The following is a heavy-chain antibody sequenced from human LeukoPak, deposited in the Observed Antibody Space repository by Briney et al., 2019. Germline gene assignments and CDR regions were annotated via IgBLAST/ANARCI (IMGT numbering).Heavy chain of an antibody. Sequence: GGSLRLSCVASGFPFSTYGMHWVRQAPGKGLEWVTVISYDGSNTYYADSVKGRFTISRDNSKNTLYLQMNSLRAEDTAVYYCAKDLPDIVVVTATKRPYYFDYWGQGTLVTVSS. CDR3: AKDLPDIVVVTATKRPYYFDY. CDR2: ISYDGSNT. D-gene: IGHD2-21*02. V-gene: IGHV3-30*18. CDR1: GFPFSTYG. J-gene: IGHJ4*02.